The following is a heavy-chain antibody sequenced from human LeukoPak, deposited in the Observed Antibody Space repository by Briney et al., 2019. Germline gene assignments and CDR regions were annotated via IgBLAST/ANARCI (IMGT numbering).Heavy chain of an antibody. Sequence: PGRSLRLSCAASGFTSDDYVMNWVRQAPGKGLEWVSGISWNSGSIGYADSVKGRFTISRDNAKNSLYLQMNSLRAEDTALCYCIKGGAYHLGDAFDIWGQGTMVTVSS. V-gene: IGHV3-9*02. J-gene: IGHJ3*02. CDR1: GFTSDDYV. CDR2: ISWNSGSI. CDR3: IKGGAYHLGDAFDI. D-gene: IGHD1-14*01.